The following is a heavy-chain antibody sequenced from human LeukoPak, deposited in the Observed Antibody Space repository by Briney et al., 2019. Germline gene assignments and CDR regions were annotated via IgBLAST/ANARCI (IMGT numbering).Heavy chain of an antibody. CDR2: ISVDNGST. CDR1: GYSFITYG. Sequence: ASVKVSCKASGYSFITYGISWVRQAPGQGLEWMGWISVDNGSTNYAPKVQGRVTMTADTSTSTAYMELRNLRPDDTAVYYCARCGYSSGWYCGIDDWGQGTLVTVSS. J-gene: IGHJ4*02. D-gene: IGHD6-13*01. CDR3: ARCGYSSGWYCGIDD. V-gene: IGHV1-18*01.